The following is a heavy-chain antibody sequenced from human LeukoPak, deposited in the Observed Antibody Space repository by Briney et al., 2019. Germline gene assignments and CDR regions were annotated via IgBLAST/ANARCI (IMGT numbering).Heavy chain of an antibody. J-gene: IGHJ4*02. CDR3: ARVVDHDYGDYYLDY. V-gene: IGHV3-53*01. Sequence: GGSLRLSCAASGFTFSSYWMSWVRQAPGQGLECISVIYSGGSTDYADSVKGRLTISRDNSKNTLYLQMNSLRAEDTAVYYCARVVDHDYGDYYLDYWGQGTLVTVSS. D-gene: IGHD4-17*01. CDR1: GFTFSSYW. CDR2: IYSGGST.